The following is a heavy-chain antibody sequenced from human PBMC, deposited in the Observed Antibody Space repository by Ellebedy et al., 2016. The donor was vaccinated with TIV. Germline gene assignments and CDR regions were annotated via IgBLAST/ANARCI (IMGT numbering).Heavy chain of an antibody. CDR3: ARPRGSGSYDWYFDL. J-gene: IGHJ2*01. Sequence: GSLRLXXTVSGGSISSYYWSWIRQPPGKGLEWIGYIYYSGSTNYNPSLKSRVTISVDTSKNQFSLKLSSVTAADTAVYYCARPRGSGSYDWYFDLWGRGTLVTVSS. CDR1: GGSISSYY. CDR2: IYYSGST. D-gene: IGHD1-26*01. V-gene: IGHV4-59*08.